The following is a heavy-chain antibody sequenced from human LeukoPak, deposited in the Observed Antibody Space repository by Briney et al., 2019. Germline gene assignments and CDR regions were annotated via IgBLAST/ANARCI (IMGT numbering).Heavy chain of an antibody. CDR1: GGSISSGGYS. CDR3: ASGSGSYFDY. J-gene: IGHJ4*02. D-gene: IGHD3-10*01. Sequence: SETPSLTCAVSGGSISSGGYSWSWIRQPPGKGLEWIGNIYHSGSTYYNPSLKSQVTISVDRSKKQFSLKLTSVTAADTAVYYCASGSGSYFDYWGQGTLVIVSS. V-gene: IGHV4-30-2*01. CDR2: IYHSGST.